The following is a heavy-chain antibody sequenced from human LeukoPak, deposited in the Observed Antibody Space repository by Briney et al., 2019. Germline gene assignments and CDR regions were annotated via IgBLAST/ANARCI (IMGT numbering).Heavy chain of an antibody. CDR2: VTPIFGTA. D-gene: IGHD5-12*01. V-gene: IGHV1-69*13. CDR3: ARAGSGWLRGYYFDY. J-gene: IGHJ4*02. CDR1: GGSFSSYA. Sequence: SATVSCKASGGSFSSYAISWVRLAPGPGHEWMGVVTPIFGTANYAQKFQVRVTITADESTSTAYMELSSLSSEDTAVYYCARAGSGWLRGYYFDYWGQGTLVTVSS.